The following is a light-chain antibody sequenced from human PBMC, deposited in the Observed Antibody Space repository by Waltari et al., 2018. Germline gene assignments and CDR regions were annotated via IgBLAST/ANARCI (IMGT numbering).Light chain of an antibody. J-gene: IGKJ4*01. V-gene: IGKV1-33*01. CDR2: DAS. CDR3: QQYDNLPLT. Sequence: DIQMTQSPSSLSASVGSIVTITFQASQDISNYLNWYQQKPGKAPKLLSYDASNLETGVPSRFSGSGSGTDFTFTISSLQPEDIATYYCQQYDNLPLTFGGGTKVEIK. CDR1: QDISNY.